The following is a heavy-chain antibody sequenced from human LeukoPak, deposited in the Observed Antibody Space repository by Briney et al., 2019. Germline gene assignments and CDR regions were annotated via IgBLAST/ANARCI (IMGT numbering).Heavy chain of an antibody. D-gene: IGHD3-10*01. V-gene: IGHV1-8*02. J-gene: IGHJ6*03. Sequence: ASVKVSCKASGYTFNFYDIHWVRQAAGQGLEWMGWMNPNSGNTGYAQKFQGRVTMTRNTSISTAHMELSSLRSEDTAVYYCARGVKKGMVRGGRTTGRNYYYYMDVWGKGTTVTISS. CDR1: GYTFNFYD. CDR3: ARGVKKGMVRGGRTTGRNYYYYMDV. CDR2: MNPNSGNT.